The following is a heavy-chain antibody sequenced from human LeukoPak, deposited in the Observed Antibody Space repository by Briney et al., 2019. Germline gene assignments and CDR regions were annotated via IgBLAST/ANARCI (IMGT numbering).Heavy chain of an antibody. CDR1: GFTFSIYD. Sequence: GGSLRLSCAASGFTFSIYDMTWVRQAPGRGLEWVSSIRPSSDNTYYGDSVKGRFTISRDNSKNTVYLQMNNMRVDDTAVYYCARVAGWHWFDPWGQGTLVTVSS. CDR2: IRPSSDNT. CDR3: ARVAGWHWFDP. V-gene: IGHV3-23*01. D-gene: IGHD6-19*01. J-gene: IGHJ5*02.